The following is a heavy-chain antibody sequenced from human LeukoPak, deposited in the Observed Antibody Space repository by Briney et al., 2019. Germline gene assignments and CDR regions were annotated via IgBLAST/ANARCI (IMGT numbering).Heavy chain of an antibody. CDR3: AKRGSTTYHFDS. Sequence: QPSETLSLTCTVSGGFISSSSYYCGWIRQAPGKGLEWVSSISGNGVATYYADSVTCRFTISRDNSKNSLNLQMNSLRVEDTAVYYCAKRGSTTYHFDSWGQGTLVTVSS. CDR2: ISGNGVAT. J-gene: IGHJ4*02. CDR1: GGFISSSSYY. V-gene: IGHV3-23*01. D-gene: IGHD2-2*01.